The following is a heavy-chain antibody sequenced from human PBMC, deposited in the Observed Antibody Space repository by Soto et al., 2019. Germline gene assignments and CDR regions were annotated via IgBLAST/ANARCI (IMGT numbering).Heavy chain of an antibody. J-gene: IGHJ4*02. CDR3: ARHRYSGYDFDY. CDR1: GGSFSGYY. CDR2: INHSGST. V-gene: IGHV4-34*01. Sequence: SETLSLTCAVYGGSFSGYYWSWIRQPPGKGLEWIGEINHSGSTNYNPSLKSRVTISVDTSKNQFSLKLSSVTAADTAVYYCARHRYSGYDFDYWGQGTLVTV. D-gene: IGHD5-12*01.